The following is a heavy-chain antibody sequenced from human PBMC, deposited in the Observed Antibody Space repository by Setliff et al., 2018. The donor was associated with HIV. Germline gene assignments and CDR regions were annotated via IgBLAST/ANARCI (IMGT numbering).Heavy chain of an antibody. CDR1: GFTFSSYW. CDR2: IKEDGSEK. Sequence: GGSLRLSCAASGFTFSSYWMSWVRQAPGRGLKWVANIKEDGSEKYYVDSVKGRFTISRDNAQNSLYLQMSSLKVEDTAVYYCARDLAYWGQGTMVTVSS. J-gene: IGHJ4*02. CDR3: ARDLAY. V-gene: IGHV3-7*03.